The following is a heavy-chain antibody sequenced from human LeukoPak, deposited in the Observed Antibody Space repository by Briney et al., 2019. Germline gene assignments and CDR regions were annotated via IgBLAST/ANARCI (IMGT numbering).Heavy chain of an antibody. CDR1: GFTFNDYY. CDR3: ARDQVPAVKTTAGAGPGKY. J-gene: IGHJ4*02. Sequence: GGSLRLSCVASGFTFNDYYMSWIRQAPGKGLEWVSYISSSGSTIYYADSVKGRFTISRDNAKNSLYLQMNSLRAEDTAVYYCARDQVPAVKTTAGAGPGKYWGQGTLVTVSS. CDR2: ISSSGSTI. D-gene: IGHD2-2*01. V-gene: IGHV3-11*01.